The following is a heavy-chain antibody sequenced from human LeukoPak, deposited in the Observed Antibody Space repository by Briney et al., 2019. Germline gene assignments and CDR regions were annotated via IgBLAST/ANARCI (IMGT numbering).Heavy chain of an antibody. CDR1: GDSISSYF. CDR3: ARDSHSVDTATPRGFDP. J-gene: IGHJ5*02. D-gene: IGHD2-15*01. CDR2: FHDSGSA. V-gene: IGHV4-59*01. Sequence: SETLSLTCTVSGDSISSYFWSWIRQPPGKGLEWIGYFHDSGSANYNPSLKSRITMSVDTSKNQFSLKLRSVTAADTAVYYCARDSHSVDTATPRGFDPWGQGTLVSVSS.